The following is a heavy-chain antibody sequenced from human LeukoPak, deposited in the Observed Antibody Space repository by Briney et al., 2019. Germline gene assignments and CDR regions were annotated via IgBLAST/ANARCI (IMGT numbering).Heavy chain of an antibody. D-gene: IGHD3-22*01. V-gene: IGHV3-23*01. CDR1: GFTFSSYG. CDR3: AKDLGDSSGPDAFDI. CDR2: ISGSGGST. Sequence: GGSLRLSCAASGFTFSSYGMSWVRQAPGKGLEWVSAISGSGGSTYYADSVKGRFTISRDNSKNTLYLQMNSLRAEDTAVYYCAKDLGDSSGPDAFDIWGQGTMVTASS. J-gene: IGHJ3*02.